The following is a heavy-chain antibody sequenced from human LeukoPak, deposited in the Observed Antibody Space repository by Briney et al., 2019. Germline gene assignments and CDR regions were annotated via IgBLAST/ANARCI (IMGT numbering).Heavy chain of an antibody. D-gene: IGHD6-13*01. CDR2: IYYSGST. J-gene: IGHJ3*02. V-gene: IGHV4-39*01. Sequence: SETLSLTCTVSGGSISSSSYYWGWIRQPPGTGLEWIGSIYYSGSTNYNPSLKSRVTISVDTSKNQFSLKLSSVTAADTAVYYCARHTGTAAAAKGAFDIWGQGTMVTVSS. CDR3: ARHTGTAAAAKGAFDI. CDR1: GGSISSSSYY.